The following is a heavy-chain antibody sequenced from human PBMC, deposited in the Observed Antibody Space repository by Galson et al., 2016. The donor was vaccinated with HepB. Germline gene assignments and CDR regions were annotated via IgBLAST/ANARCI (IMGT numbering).Heavy chain of an antibody. CDR1: GGSISSSHYY. J-gene: IGHJ4*02. CDR2: VYYSGST. CDR3: ATYLGGIVRASDY. V-gene: IGHV4-39*01. Sequence: ETLSLTCTVSGGSISSSHYYCGWIRQPPGKGLEWIGNVYYSGSTYYNPFLKSRVTISVDTSKNQFSLKLTSVTAADTAVYYCATYLGGIVRASDYWGQGTLVTVSS. D-gene: IGHD1-26*01.